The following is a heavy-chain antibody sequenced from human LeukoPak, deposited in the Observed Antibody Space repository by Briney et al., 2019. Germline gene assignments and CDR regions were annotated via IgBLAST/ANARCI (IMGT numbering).Heavy chain of an antibody. J-gene: IGHJ6*02. D-gene: IGHD3-3*01. CDR3: ARDQNVLRFLEWLSHDYGMDV. CDR1: GYPFTSYG. CDR2: ISAYNGNT. V-gene: IGHV1-18*01. Sequence: ASVKVSCKASGYPFTSYGISWVRQAPGQGLEWMGWISAYNGNTNYAQKLQGRVTMTTDTSTSTAYMELRSLRSDDTAVYYCARDQNVLRFLEWLSHDYGMDVWGQGTTVTVSS.